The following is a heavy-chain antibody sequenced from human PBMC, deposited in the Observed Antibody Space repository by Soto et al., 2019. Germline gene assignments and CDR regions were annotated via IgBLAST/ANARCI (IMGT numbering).Heavy chain of an antibody. Sequence: ASVKVSCKASGYTFTNYAIHWVRQAPGQRLEWMGWINAGNGNTKYSQKFQGRVTIARDTSASTAYMDLSSLRSEDTAVYYCVRGVLGPWGQGTLVTVSS. CDR2: INAGNGNT. CDR1: GYTFTNYA. V-gene: IGHV1-3*01. CDR3: VRGVLGP. J-gene: IGHJ5*02.